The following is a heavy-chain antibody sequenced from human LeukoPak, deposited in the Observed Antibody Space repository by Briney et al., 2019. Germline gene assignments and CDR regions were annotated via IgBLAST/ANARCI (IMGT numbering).Heavy chain of an antibody. CDR3: ARAGDGDFDY. CDR1: GFTFSSHW. V-gene: IGHV3-74*01. CDR2: IHRDGSSP. Sequence: PGGSLRLSCAASGFTFSSHWMHWVRQGPGKGLVWVSRIHRDGSSPSYADSVKGRFTISRDNAKNTLYLQMNSLRAEDTAVYYCARAGDGDFDYWGQGTLVTVSS. D-gene: IGHD5-24*01. J-gene: IGHJ4*02.